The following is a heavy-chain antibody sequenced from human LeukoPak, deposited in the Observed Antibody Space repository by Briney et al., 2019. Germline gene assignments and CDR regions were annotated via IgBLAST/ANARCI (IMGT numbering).Heavy chain of an antibody. Sequence: GGSLRLSCAASGFTFSSYAMSWVRQAPGKGLEWVSAISGSGGSTYYADSVKGRFAISRDNSKNTLYLQMNSLRAEDTAVYYCAKAPDSWLYYFDYWGQGTLVTVSS. CDR3: AKAPDSWLYYFDY. CDR1: GFTFSSYA. V-gene: IGHV3-23*01. CDR2: ISGSGGST. D-gene: IGHD6-13*01. J-gene: IGHJ4*02.